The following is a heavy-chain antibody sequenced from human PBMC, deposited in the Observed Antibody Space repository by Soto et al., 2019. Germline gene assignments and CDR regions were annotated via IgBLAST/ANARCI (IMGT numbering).Heavy chain of an antibody. D-gene: IGHD6-19*01. Sequence: EVQLLESGGGLVQPGGSLRLSCAASGFTFSSYAMSWVRQAPGKGLEWVSAISGSGGSTYYADSVKGRFTISRDNSKKTLYLQMNSLRAEDTAVYYWAKFAAGAGGGAGNWFDPWGQGTLVTVSS. J-gene: IGHJ5*02. CDR1: GFTFSSYA. CDR3: AKFAAGAGGGAGNWFDP. V-gene: IGHV3-23*01. CDR2: ISGSGGST.